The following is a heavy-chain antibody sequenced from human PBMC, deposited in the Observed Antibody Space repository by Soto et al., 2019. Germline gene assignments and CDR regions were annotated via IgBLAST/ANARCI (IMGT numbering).Heavy chain of an antibody. CDR1: GFTFSSYD. D-gene: IGHD6-13*01. CDR2: IGTAGDT. Sequence: EVQLVESGGDLVQPGGSLRLSCAASGFTFSSYDFHWVHQATGKGLEWVSAIGTAGDTYYAGSVKGRFTISRDNAKNSLYLQMNSLRAGDTAVYYCTRGAAGFDYWGQGTLVTVSS. V-gene: IGHV3-13*01. J-gene: IGHJ4*02. CDR3: TRGAAGFDY.